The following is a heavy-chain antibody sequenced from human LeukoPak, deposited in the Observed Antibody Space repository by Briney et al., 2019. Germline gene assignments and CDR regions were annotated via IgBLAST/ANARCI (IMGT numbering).Heavy chain of an antibody. V-gene: IGHV3-21*01. J-gene: IGHJ5*02. Sequence: PGGSLRLSCAASGFTFSSYSMNWVRQAPGKGLEWVSSISSSSSYIYYADSVKGRFTISRDNAKNSLYLQMNSLRAEDTAVYYCARGSVGSSSSWFDPWGQGTLVTVSS. CDR2: ISSSSSYI. CDR3: ARGSVGSSSSWFDP. D-gene: IGHD6-6*01. CDR1: GFTFSSYS.